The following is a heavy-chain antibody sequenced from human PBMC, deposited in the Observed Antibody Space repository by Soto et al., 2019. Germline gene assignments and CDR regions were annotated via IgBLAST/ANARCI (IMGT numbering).Heavy chain of an antibody. V-gene: IGHV2-5*02. CDR2: VYWDDDK. CDR1: GFSLSARGVG. CDR3: ARRSIFGVIIPYDAFDI. D-gene: IGHD3-3*01. J-gene: IGHJ3*02. Sequence: GSGPTLVNPTQTLTLTCTFSGFSLSARGVGMGWIRQPPGKALEWLALVYWDDDKRYSPSLKSRLTITKDTSKNQVVLIMTNMDPVDTATYYCARRSIFGVIIPYDAFDIWGQGT.